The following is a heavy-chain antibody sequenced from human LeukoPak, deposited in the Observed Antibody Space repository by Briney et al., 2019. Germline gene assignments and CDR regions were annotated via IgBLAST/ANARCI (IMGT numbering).Heavy chain of an antibody. D-gene: IGHD3-22*01. CDR3: ARGYFDSSGYYYFDY. V-gene: IGHV4-4*07. J-gene: IGHJ4*02. CDR2: IYTSVST. CDR1: GGSISSYY. Sequence: KPSETLSLTCTVSGGSISSYYWSWIRQPAGKGLKWIGRIYTSVSTNYNPSLKSRVTMSVDTSKNQFSLKLSSVTAADTAVYYCARGYFDSSGYYYFDYWGQGTLVTVSS.